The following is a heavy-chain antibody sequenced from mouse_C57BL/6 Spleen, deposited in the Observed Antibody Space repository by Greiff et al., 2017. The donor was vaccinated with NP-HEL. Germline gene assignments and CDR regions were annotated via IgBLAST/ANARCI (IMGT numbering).Heavy chain of an antibody. D-gene: IGHD1-1*02. J-gene: IGHJ2*01. CDR3: ARGSMVPYYFDY. CDR1: GYTFTSYW. Sequence: QVQLQQPGAELVRPETSVKLSCKASGYTFTSYWMHWVKQRPGQGLEWIGVIDPSDSYTNYNQKFKGKATLTVDTSSSTAYMQLSSLTSEDSAVYYCARGSMVPYYFDYWGQGTTLTVSS. CDR2: IDPSDSYT. V-gene: IGHV1-59*01.